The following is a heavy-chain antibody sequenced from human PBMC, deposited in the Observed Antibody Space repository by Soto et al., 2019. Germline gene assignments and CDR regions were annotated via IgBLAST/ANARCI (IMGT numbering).Heavy chain of an antibody. CDR3: ARVLGYCTGGNCYPDY. Sequence: QVQLQESGPGLVKPSQTLSLTCTVSGGSISSGGYYWSWIRQHPGKGLEWIGFIYYSGYTYYNPSLKSRVSISVDTSKNQFSLKLICVTAADTAVYYCARVLGYCTGGNCYPDYWGQGTLVTVSS. J-gene: IGHJ4*02. CDR2: IYYSGYT. CDR1: GGSISSGGYY. D-gene: IGHD2-15*01. V-gene: IGHV4-31*03.